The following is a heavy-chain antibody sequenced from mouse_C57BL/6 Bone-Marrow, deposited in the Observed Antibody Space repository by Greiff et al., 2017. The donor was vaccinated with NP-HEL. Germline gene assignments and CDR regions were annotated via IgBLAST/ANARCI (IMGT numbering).Heavy chain of an antibody. Sequence: EVKLVESGGGLVQSGRSLRLSCATSGFTFSDFYMEWVRQAPGKGLEWIAASRNKANDYTTEYSASVKGRFLVSRDTSQSILYLQMNALRAEDTAIYYCARDNWDWYFDVWGTGTTVTVSS. J-gene: IGHJ1*03. CDR2: SRNKANDYTT. CDR3: ARDNWDWYFDV. V-gene: IGHV7-1*01. D-gene: IGHD4-1*01. CDR1: GFTFSDFY.